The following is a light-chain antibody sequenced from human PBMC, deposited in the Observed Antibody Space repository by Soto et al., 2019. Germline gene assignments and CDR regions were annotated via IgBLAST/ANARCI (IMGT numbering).Light chain of an antibody. Sequence: EIVLTQSPATLSLSPGERATLSCRASQSVSSYLAWYQQKPGQAPRLLIYDASNRATGIPARFSGSGSGTVFPLTISSLEPEDFAVYYCQQRSNWPSFGGGTKVEIK. CDR3: QQRSNWPS. CDR1: QSVSSY. CDR2: DAS. J-gene: IGKJ4*01. V-gene: IGKV3-11*01.